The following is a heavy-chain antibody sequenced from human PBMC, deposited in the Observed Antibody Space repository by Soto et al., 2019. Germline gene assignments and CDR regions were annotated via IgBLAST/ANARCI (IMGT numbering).Heavy chain of an antibody. D-gene: IGHD3-10*01. CDR1: GGTFSSYA. CDR3: ARDWMVRGVMQDYYGMDV. CDR2: IIPIFGTA. Sequence: QVQLVQSGAEVKKPGSSVKVSCKASGGTFSSYAISWVRQAPGQGLEWMGGIIPIFGTANYAQKFQGRVTITADESTSTVYMELSSLRSEDTAVYYCARDWMVRGVMQDYYGMDVWGQGTTVTVSS. J-gene: IGHJ6*02. V-gene: IGHV1-69*01.